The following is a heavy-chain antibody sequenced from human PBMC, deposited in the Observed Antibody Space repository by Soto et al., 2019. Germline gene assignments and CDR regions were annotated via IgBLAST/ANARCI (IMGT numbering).Heavy chain of an antibody. CDR2: IFYSGST. D-gene: IGHD3-10*01. V-gene: IGHV4-39*01. J-gene: IGHJ4*02. Sequence: QLQLQESGPGLVKPSETLSLTCSVSGGSISSSGYYWGWIRQPPGKGLEWIGSIFYSGSTYYSPSFKSRVTLSVDTSKTQFSLKLNSVTAADPAVYFCVRRTRVRGPFDYWGQGTLVTVSS. CDR3: VRRTRVRGPFDY. CDR1: GGSISSSGYY.